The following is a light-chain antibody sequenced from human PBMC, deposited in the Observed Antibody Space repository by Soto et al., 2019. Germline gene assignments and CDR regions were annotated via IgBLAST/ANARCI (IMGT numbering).Light chain of an antibody. CDR1: SSDVGAYNY. Sequence: QSALTQPASVSGSPGQSITISCTGTSSDVGAYNYVSWYQQHPGKAPKLMIYDVTNRPSGVSNRFSGSKSGYTASLTISGLQAEDEADYYCSSYTTSRTYVFGTGTKLTVL. CDR2: DVT. J-gene: IGLJ1*01. V-gene: IGLV2-14*03. CDR3: SSYTTSRTYV.